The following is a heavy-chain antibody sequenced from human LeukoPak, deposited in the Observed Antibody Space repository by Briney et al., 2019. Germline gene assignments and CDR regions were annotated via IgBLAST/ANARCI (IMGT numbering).Heavy chain of an antibody. J-gene: IGHJ6*03. V-gene: IGHV1-2*02. CDR3: ARGSEWFGDLYYYYYMDV. CDR1: GYTFTGYY. D-gene: IGHD3-10*01. Sequence: ASVKVSCKASGYTFTGYYMHWVRQAPGQGLEWMGWINPNSGGTNYAQKFQGRVTMTRDTSISTAYMELSRLRSDDTAVYYCARGSEWFGDLYYYYYMDVWGKGTTVTVSS. CDR2: INPNSGGT.